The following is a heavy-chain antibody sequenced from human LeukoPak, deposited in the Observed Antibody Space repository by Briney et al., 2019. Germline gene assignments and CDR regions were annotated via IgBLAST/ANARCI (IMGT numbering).Heavy chain of an antibody. CDR1: GFTYCSLR. D-gene: IGHD3-22*01. V-gene: IGHV3-74*01. CDR3: APSEIGGYYPEYFRH. J-gene: IGHJ1*01. Sequence: PGGSLTHLYAGSGFTYCSLRMLWVPQAPGKALVWGSIIKSYGSTNYADSVKGRLTISRDNANNTLSLQMNSLRPEDTGVYARAPSEIGGYYPEYFRHWGQGTLVTVSS. CDR2: IKSYGST.